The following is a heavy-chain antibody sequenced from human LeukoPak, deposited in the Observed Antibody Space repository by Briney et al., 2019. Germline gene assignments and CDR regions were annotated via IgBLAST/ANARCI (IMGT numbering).Heavy chain of an antibody. V-gene: IGHV4-39*02. CDR1: GGSISSSSYY. CDR2: IYYSGST. D-gene: IGHD2-15*01. CDR3: ARDTRTAQGFDY. J-gene: IGHJ4*02. Sequence: PSETLSLTCTVSGGSISSSSYYWGWIRQPPGKGLEWIGSIYYSGSTYYNPSLKSRVTISVDTSKNQFSLSLSAVTAADTAIYYCARDTRTAQGFDYWGQGILVTVSS.